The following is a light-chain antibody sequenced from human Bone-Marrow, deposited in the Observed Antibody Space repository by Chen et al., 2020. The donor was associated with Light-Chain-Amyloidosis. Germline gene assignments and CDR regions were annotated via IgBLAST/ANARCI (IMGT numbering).Light chain of an antibody. CDR3: ATWDDSLNGVM. J-gene: IGLJ3*02. Sequence: QSVLTQPPSVSGTPGQRVTLSFSGSNSNIGNNAVNWYQQQYPVTAPKLLIYSNNQRPSGVPDRFAGSMSGTSASLAISGLQPEDEAEYYCATWDDSLNGVMFGGGTKLTVL. CDR1: NSNIGNNA. CDR2: SNN. V-gene: IGLV1-44*01.